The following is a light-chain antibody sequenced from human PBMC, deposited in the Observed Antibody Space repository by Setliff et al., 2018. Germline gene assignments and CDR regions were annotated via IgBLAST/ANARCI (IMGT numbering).Light chain of an antibody. Sequence: QSVLTQPPSASGTPGQSVTISCSGSTSNIGKNFVYWYQQVPGTVPKLLIYRNNQRPSGVSDRFSGSKSGTSASLAISGLRSEDGADYYCATWDDSLSAEVFGTGTKGTV. CDR1: TSNIGKNF. J-gene: IGLJ1*01. CDR3: ATWDDSLSAEV. CDR2: RNN. V-gene: IGLV1-47*01.